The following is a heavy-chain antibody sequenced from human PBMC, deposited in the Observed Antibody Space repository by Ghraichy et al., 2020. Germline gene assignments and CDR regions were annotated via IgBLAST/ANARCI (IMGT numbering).Heavy chain of an antibody. CDR2: FDPEDGET. Sequence: ASVKVSCKVSGYTLTELSMHWVRQAPGKGLEWMGGFDPEDGETIYAQKFQGRVTMTEDTSTDTAYMELSSLRSEDTAVYYCATDLDTAMGSNFDYWGQGTLVTVSS. CDR1: GYTLTELS. CDR3: ATDLDTAMGSNFDY. V-gene: IGHV1-24*01. J-gene: IGHJ4*02. D-gene: IGHD5-18*01.